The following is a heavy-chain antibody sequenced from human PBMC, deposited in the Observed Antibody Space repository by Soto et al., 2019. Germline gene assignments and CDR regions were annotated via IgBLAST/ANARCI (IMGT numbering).Heavy chain of an antibody. D-gene: IGHD3-3*01. CDR3: AREIAEGLSETDNYYYIDV. CDR2: ISGYNGQT. V-gene: IGHV1-18*01. J-gene: IGHJ6*03. CDR1: GYSFTTFG. Sequence: QVQLEQSGAEVKRPGASVKVSCKASGYSFTTFGLNWVRQAPGQGLEWMGWISGYNGQTIYAQKVQGRVTMTTDTSTSTAYMELRGLRSDDTAVYYCAREIAEGLSETDNYYYIDVWGKGASVTGSS.